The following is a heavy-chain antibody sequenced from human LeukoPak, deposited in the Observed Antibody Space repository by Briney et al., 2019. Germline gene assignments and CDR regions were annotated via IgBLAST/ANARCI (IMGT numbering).Heavy chain of an antibody. CDR2: ISYDGSNK. J-gene: IGHJ4*02. D-gene: IGHD3-10*01. Sequence: PGGSLRLSCAASGFTFSSYGMHWVRQAPGKGLEWVAVISYDGSNKYYADSVKGRFTISRDNSKNTLYLQMNSLIAEDTAVYYCAKDQYYYGSGSYSHYFDYWGQGTLVTVSS. CDR1: GFTFSSYG. CDR3: AKDQYYYGSGSYSHYFDY. V-gene: IGHV3-30*18.